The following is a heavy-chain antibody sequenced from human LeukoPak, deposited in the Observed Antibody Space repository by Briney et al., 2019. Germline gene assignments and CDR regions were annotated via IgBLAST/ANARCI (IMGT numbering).Heavy chain of an antibody. CDR3: ARGPAWYYYGSGSLGPGSY. J-gene: IGHJ4*02. Sequence: GGSLRLSCAASGFTFSSYGMHWVRQAPGKGLEWVAVIRYDGSNKYYADSVKGRFTISRDNSKNTLYLQMNSLRAEDTAVYYCARGPAWYYYGSGSLGPGSYWGQGTLVTVSS. D-gene: IGHD3-10*01. CDR2: IRYDGSNK. CDR1: GFTFSSYG. V-gene: IGHV3-33*01.